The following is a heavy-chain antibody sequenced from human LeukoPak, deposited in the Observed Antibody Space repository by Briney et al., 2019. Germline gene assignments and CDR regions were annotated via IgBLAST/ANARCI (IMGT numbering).Heavy chain of an antibody. CDR1: GGSFSGYY. Sequence: SETLSLTCAVYGGSFSGYYWSWIRQPPGKGLGWIGEINHSGSTNYNPSLKSRVTISVDTSKNQFSLKLSSVTAADTAVYYCARGPTRSPYYYDSSGYYYWGQGTLVTVSS. J-gene: IGHJ4*02. D-gene: IGHD3-22*01. CDR2: INHSGST. V-gene: IGHV4-34*01. CDR3: ARGPTRSPYYYDSSGYYY.